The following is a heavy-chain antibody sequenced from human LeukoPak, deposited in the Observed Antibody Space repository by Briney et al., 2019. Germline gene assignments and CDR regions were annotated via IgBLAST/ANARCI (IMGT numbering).Heavy chain of an antibody. CDR2: ITSGGSTI. CDR3: AELGITMIGGV. V-gene: IGHV3-48*03. Sequence: GGSLRLSCAASGFTFSSYEMNWVRQAPGKGLEWVSYITSGGSTIYYADFVKGRFTISRDNARNSLYLQMNSLRAEDTAVYYCAELGITMIGGVWGKGTTVTISS. CDR1: GFTFSSYE. J-gene: IGHJ6*04. D-gene: IGHD3-10*02.